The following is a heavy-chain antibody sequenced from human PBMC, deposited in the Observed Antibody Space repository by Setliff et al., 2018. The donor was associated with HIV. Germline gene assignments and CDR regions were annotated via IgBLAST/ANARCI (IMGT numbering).Heavy chain of an antibody. CDR3: ARLNSSGYYVFDY. D-gene: IGHD3-22*01. J-gene: IGHJ4*02. V-gene: IGHV3-48*03. CDR1: GFSFSNYE. Sequence: GSLRLSCTASGFSFSNYEMNRVRQAPGQGLEWVSYVNTIGLTIKYADSVKARFTISRDNTENSLFLQMNSLRPEDTAVYYCARLNSSGYYVFDYWSQGTLVTVS. CDR2: VNTIGLTI.